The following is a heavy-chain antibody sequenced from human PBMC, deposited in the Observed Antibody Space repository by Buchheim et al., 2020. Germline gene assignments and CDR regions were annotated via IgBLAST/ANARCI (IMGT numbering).Heavy chain of an antibody. V-gene: IGHV1-69*08. Sequence: QVQLVQSGAEVKKPGSSVKVSCKASGGTFSSYTISWVRQAPGQGLEWMGRIIPILGIANYAQKFQGRVTITADKSTSTAYMELSSLRSEDTAVYYCARDLWFGETIASPFDYWGQGTL. J-gene: IGHJ4*02. CDR2: IIPILGIA. CDR1: GGTFSSYT. CDR3: ARDLWFGETIASPFDY. D-gene: IGHD3-10*01.